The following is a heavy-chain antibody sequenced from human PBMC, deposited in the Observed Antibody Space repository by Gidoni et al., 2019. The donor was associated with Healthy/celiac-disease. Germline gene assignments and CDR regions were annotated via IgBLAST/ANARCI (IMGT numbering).Heavy chain of an antibody. CDR3: ARDKYCGGDCYPDY. CDR2: ISAYNGNT. D-gene: IGHD2-21*02. V-gene: IGHV1-18*04. J-gene: IGHJ4*02. CDR1: GSTFTSYG. Sequence: QVQLFQSAAEVKKPGSSVKVSCKSSGSTFTSYGISWVRQAPGQGLEWMGWISAYNGNTNYAQKLQGRVTMTTDTSTSTAYMELRSLRSDDTAVYYCARDKYCGGDCYPDYWGQGTLVTVSS.